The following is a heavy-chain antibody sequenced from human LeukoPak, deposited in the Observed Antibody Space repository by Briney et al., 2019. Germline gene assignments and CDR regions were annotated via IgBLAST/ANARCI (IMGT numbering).Heavy chain of an antibody. CDR2: IYTSGST. Sequence: ASETLSLTCAVSGGSISSYYWSWIRQPAGKGLEWIGRIYTSGSTNYNPSLKSRVTMSVDTSKNQFSLKLSSVTAADTAVYYCAREGGYCSSTSCYDDYWGQGALVTVSS. J-gene: IGHJ4*02. D-gene: IGHD2-2*01. V-gene: IGHV4-4*07. CDR3: AREGGYCSSTSCYDDY. CDR1: GGSISSYY.